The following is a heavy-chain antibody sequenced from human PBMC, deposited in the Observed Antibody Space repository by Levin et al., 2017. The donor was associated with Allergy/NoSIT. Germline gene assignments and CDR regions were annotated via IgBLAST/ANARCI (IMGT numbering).Heavy chain of an antibody. CDR3: ARQIAAAGPFDY. Sequence: SETLSLTCTVSGGSISSYYWSWIRQPPGKGLEWIGYIYYSGSTNYNPSLKSRVTISVDTSKNPFSLKLSSVTAADTDVYYCARQIAAAGPFDYWGQGTLVTVSS. J-gene: IGHJ4*02. CDR1: GGSISSYY. CDR2: IYYSGST. D-gene: IGHD6-13*01. V-gene: IGHV4-59*01.